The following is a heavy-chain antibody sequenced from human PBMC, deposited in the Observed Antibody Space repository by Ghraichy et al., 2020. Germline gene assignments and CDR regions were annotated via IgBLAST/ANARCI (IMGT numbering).Heavy chain of an antibody. CDR2: FAPEDGAT. J-gene: IGHJ4*02. CDR3: ASGKYDSSGYYDYCDY. V-gene: IGHV1-24*01. CDR1: GDTVCTSA. Sequence: ASVKVSCKVSGDTVCTSAMHWVLDSRLKLLERMGGFAPEDGATIYAPKFQGRVTMTEDTSTDTAYMELSSLRSEDTALYYCASGKYDSSGYYDYCDYWGQVTLI. D-gene: IGHD3-22*01.